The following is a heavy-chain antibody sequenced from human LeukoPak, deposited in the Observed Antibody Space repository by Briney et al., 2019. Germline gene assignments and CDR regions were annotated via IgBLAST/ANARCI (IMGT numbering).Heavy chain of an antibody. Sequence: TGGSLRLSCAASGFTFSSYAMSWVRQAPGKGLEWVSAISGSGGSTYYADSVKGRFTISRDNSKNTLCLQMNSLRAEDTAVYYCAKRGGSGSYNLYYFDYWGQGTLVTVSS. CDR2: ISGSGGST. CDR3: AKRGGSGSYNLYYFDY. D-gene: IGHD3-10*01. V-gene: IGHV3-23*01. J-gene: IGHJ4*02. CDR1: GFTFSSYA.